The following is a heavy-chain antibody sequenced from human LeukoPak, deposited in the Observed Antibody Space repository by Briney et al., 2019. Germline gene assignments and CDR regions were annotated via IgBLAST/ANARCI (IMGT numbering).Heavy chain of an antibody. CDR3: ARGSGYNYGFPDY. Sequence: GGSLRLYCAASGFTFNNNYMSWVRQAPGKGLEWVSVIYSGDITYYADSVKGRFTISRDNSKNTLYLQMNSLRAGDTAVYYCARGSGYNYGFPDYWGQGTLVTVSS. D-gene: IGHD5-18*01. J-gene: IGHJ4*02. V-gene: IGHV3-53*01. CDR2: IYSGDIT. CDR1: GFTFNNNY.